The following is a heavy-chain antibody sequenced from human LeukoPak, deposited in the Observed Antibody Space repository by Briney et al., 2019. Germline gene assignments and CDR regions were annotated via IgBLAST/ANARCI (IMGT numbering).Heavy chain of an antibody. CDR1: GFTFSSYG. D-gene: IGHD5-24*01. CDR2: ISYDGSNK. CDR3: AKDRRDGYNSFDY. J-gene: IGHJ4*02. V-gene: IGHV3-30*18. Sequence: GGSLRLSCAASGFTFSSYGMHWVRQAPGKGLEWVAVISYDGSNKYYADSLKGRFTISRDNSKNTLYLQMNSLRAEDTAVYYCAKDRRDGYNSFDYWGQGTLVTVSS.